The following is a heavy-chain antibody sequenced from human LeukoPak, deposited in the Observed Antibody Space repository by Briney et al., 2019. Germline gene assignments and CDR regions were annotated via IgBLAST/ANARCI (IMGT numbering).Heavy chain of an antibody. CDR2: IKQDGSEK. V-gene: IGHV3-7*01. CDR1: GFTFSSYW. J-gene: IGHJ4*02. CDR3: ARDSSGYEPYPNDY. Sequence: GGSLGLSCAASGFTFSSYWMRWVRQAPGKGLEWVANIKQDGSEKYYVDSVKGRFTISRDNSKNSLYLQMNSLRAEDTAVYYCARDSSGYEPYPNDYWGQGTLVTVSS. D-gene: IGHD3-22*01.